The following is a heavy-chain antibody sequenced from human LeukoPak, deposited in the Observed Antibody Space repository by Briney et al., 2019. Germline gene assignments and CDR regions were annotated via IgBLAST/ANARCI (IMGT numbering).Heavy chain of an antibody. CDR2: IYYSGST. V-gene: IGHV4-59*02. D-gene: IGHD2-21*02. CDR1: GDSVSTYY. CDR3: ARDSTAVVTATSYYFDY. Sequence: SETLSLTCTVSGDSVSTYYWSWIRQPPGKGLEWIGYIYYSGSTKYNPSLKSRVTISVDTSKNLFSLNLSSVTAADTAVYYCARDSTAVVTATSYYFDYWGQGTLVTVSS. J-gene: IGHJ4*02.